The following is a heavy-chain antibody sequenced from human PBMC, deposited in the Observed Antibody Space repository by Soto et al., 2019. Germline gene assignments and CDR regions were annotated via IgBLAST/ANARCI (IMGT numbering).Heavy chain of an antibody. J-gene: IGHJ4*02. D-gene: IGHD1-20*01. V-gene: IGHV3-11*05. Sequence: QVQLVESGGGLVKPGGSLRLSCAASGFTFSDYYMSWIRQAPGKGLEWVSYISSSSSYTNYADSVKGRFTISRDNAKNSLYLQMNSLRAEDTAVYYCVVTGTTSLVDYWGQGTLVTVSS. CDR3: VVTGTTSLVDY. CDR2: ISSSSSYT. CDR1: GFTFSDYY.